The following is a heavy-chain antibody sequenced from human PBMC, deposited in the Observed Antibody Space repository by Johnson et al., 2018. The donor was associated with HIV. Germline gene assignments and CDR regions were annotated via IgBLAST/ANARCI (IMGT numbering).Heavy chain of an antibody. J-gene: IGHJ3*02. Sequence: QVQLVESGGGVVQPGRSLRLSCAASGFTFSSYAMHWVRQAPGKGLEWVVVISYDGSNKYYADSVKGRFTISRDNSKYTLYLQMNSLRAEDTAVYYCAKLDVSLDAFDIWGQGTMVTVSS. CDR3: AKLDVSLDAFDI. V-gene: IGHV3-30*18. CDR2: ISYDGSNK. CDR1: GFTFSSYA. D-gene: IGHD5/OR15-5a*01.